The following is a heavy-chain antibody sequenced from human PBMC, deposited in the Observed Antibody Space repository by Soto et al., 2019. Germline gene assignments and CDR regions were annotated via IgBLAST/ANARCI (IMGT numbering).Heavy chain of an antibody. J-gene: IGHJ4*02. CDR2: TFYRSKYYY. CDR3: ARNEGSGYDYFFDF. Sequence: QVQLQQSGPGLVKPSQTLSLTCTLSGDSVSTNNVTWNWIRQSPSSGLEWLGRTFYRSKYYYDYALSVKGRITINADTSKNQFSLQMNSVTPEDTAVYYCARNEGSGYDYFFDFWGQGLLVTVSS. D-gene: IGHD5-12*01. CDR1: GDSVSTNNVT. V-gene: IGHV6-1*01.